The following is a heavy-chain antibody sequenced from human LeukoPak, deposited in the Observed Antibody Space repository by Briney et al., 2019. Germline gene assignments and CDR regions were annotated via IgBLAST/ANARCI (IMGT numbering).Heavy chain of an antibody. Sequence: GGSLRLSCSASGFTFSDYDMNWVRQAPGKGLEWVSSISGLSSYTYYGESVKGRFSISRDNAKNSLYLQMSSLGAEDTATYYCGRAFPPLRTSSAGDLWGQGILVTVYS. J-gene: IGHJ4*02. CDR3: GRAFPPLRTSSAGDL. CDR2: ISGLSSYT. CDR1: GFTFSDYD. D-gene: IGHD3-16*01. V-gene: IGHV3-21*01.